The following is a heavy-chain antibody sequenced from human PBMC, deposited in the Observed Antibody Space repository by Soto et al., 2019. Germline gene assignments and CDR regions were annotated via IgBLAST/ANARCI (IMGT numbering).Heavy chain of an antibody. CDR1: GFTFDDCA. J-gene: IGHJ4*02. CDR3: ATVYFYDSSADYYFDY. D-gene: IGHD3-22*01. V-gene: IGHV3-49*04. CDR2: ISSQAFGGTT. Sequence: GGSLRLSCTVSGFTFDDCAMSWVRQAPGKGLEWVGFISSQAFGGTTEYAASVEGRFTISTDESKTIAYLQMNSLKAADTAVYFCATVYFYDSSADYYFDYWGQGTLVTVSS.